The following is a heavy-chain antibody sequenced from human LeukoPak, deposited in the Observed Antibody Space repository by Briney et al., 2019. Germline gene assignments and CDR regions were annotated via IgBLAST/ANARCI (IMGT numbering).Heavy chain of an antibody. D-gene: IGHD6-13*01. CDR3: ARDPGLMRAAACGDY. CDR1: GFTFSSYG. V-gene: IGHV3-48*01. CDR2: VSSSSNTI. Sequence: GGSLRLSCAASGFTFSSYGMIWVRQAPGKGLEWISYVSSSSNTIYYADSVKGRFTISRDNAKNSLYLQVSSLRAEDTAVYYCARDPGLMRAAACGDYWGQGTLVIVSS. J-gene: IGHJ4*02.